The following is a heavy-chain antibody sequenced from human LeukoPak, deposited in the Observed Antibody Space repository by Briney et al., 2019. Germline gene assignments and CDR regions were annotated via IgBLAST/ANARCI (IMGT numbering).Heavy chain of an antibody. Sequence: SETLSLTCTVSAGSINSDDYYWSWIRQPAGKGLEWIGRIYSPGTNYNYNPSLKSRVTISIDTSKNQFSLKLTPVTAGDTAAYYCARGIGTSYESSRDAFDIWGQGTMVTVSS. V-gene: IGHV4-61*02. D-gene: IGHD3-22*01. CDR3: ARGIGTSYESSRDAFDI. CDR2: IYSPGT. J-gene: IGHJ3*02. CDR1: AGSINSDDYY.